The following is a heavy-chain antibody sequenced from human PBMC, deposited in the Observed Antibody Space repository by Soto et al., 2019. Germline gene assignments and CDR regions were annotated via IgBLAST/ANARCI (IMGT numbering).Heavy chain of an antibody. J-gene: IGHJ5*02. D-gene: IGHD3-10*01. Sequence: GGSLRLSCAASGFTFSNAWMSWVRQAPGKGLEWVGRIKSKTDGGTTDYAAPVKGRFTISRDDSKNTLYLQMNSLKTEDTAVYYCTTDPEDYGSGSYYRGVGHYNWFDPWGQGTLVTVSS. V-gene: IGHV3-15*01. CDR1: GFTFSNAW. CDR3: TTDPEDYGSGSYYRGVGHYNWFDP. CDR2: IKSKTDGGTT.